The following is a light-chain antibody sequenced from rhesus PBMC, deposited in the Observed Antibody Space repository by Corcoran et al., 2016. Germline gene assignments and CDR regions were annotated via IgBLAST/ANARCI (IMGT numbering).Light chain of an antibody. Sequence: DIQMTQSPSSLSASVGDTVTITCQASQDISKYLAWYQQKPGKATKLLIDGASTLQKGDPSRFSGGGSGTEFTLTISSLQPEDFATYYCQQHNTYPPTFGQGTKVEIK. CDR1: QDISKY. CDR2: GAS. V-gene: IGKV1-33*02. J-gene: IGKJ1*01. CDR3: QQHNTYPPT.